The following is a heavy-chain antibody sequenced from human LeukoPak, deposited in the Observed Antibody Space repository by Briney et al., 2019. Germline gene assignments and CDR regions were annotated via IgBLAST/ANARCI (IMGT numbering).Heavy chain of an antibody. CDR3: AKGGGSSWPIDY. CDR2: ISGSGGST. CDR1: GFTFSSYA. J-gene: IGHJ4*02. V-gene: IGHV3-23*01. D-gene: IGHD6-13*01. Sequence: PGGSLRLSCAASGFTFSSYAMSWVRQAPGKGLEWVSAISGSGGSTYYADSVKGRFTISRDDSKNTPYLQMNSLRAEDTAVYYCAKGGGSSWPIDYWGQGTLVTVSS.